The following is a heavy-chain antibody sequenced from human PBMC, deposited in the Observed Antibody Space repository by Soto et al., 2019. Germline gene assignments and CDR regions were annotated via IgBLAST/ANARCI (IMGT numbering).Heavy chain of an antibody. CDR1: GYTFTSYG. Sequence: ASVKVSCKASGYTFTSYGISWVRQAPGQGLEWMGWISAYNGNTNYAQKLQGRVTMTTDTSTSTAYMELRSLRSDDTAVYYCAFLVYSYGSYTYYFDYLAQGTLVTVSS. CDR3: AFLVYSYGSYTYYFDY. D-gene: IGHD5-18*01. V-gene: IGHV1-18*01. CDR2: ISAYNGNT. J-gene: IGHJ4*02.